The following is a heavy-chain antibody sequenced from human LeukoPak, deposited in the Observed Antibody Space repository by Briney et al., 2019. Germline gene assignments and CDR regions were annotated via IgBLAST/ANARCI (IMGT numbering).Heavy chain of an antibody. CDR3: ARDRPPYGDLDY. Sequence: PGGSLRLSCAASGFTFSSYGMSWVRQAPGKGLEWVSSISSSSSYIYYADSVKGRFTISRDNAKNSLYLQMNSLRAEDTAVYYCARDRPPYGDLDYWGQGTLVTVSS. D-gene: IGHD4-17*01. J-gene: IGHJ4*02. V-gene: IGHV3-21*01. CDR1: GFTFSSYG. CDR2: ISSSSSYI.